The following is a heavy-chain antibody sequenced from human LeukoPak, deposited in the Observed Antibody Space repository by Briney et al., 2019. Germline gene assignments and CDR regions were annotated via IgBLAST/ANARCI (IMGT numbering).Heavy chain of an antibody. V-gene: IGHV4-38-2*02. J-gene: IGHJ4*02. Sequence: PSETLSLTCTVTGDSITSGYYWGWIRQPPGKGLEWIGSIYHSGSTYYNPSLKSRVTISVDTSKNQFSLKLSSVTAADTAVYYCARDTDYYYGSGSCFDYWGQGTLDTVSS. D-gene: IGHD3-10*01. CDR1: GDSITSGYY. CDR2: IYHSGST. CDR3: ARDTDYYYGSGSCFDY.